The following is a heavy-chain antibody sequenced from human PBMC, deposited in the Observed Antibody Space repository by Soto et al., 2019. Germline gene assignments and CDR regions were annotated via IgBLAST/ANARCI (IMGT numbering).Heavy chain of an antibody. CDR2: ISGSAGAT. CDR3: ARQDYSTTWYRNY. Sequence: EVQLLESGGGVVQPGGSLRLSCAASGFTFSAYAMTWVRQAPGKGLEWVSVISGSAGATYYADCVKGRFTISRDNSKNTLYLQINSLRAESTAVYYFARQDYSTTWYRNYWGQGTLVTVSS. CDR1: GFTFSAYA. D-gene: IGHD6-13*01. V-gene: IGHV3-23*01. J-gene: IGHJ4*02.